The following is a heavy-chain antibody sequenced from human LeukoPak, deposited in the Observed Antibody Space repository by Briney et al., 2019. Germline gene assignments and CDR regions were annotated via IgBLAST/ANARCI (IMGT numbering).Heavy chain of an antibody. CDR2: IYYSGST. CDR3: ARGVFGTV. Sequence: SETLSLTCTVSGGSIYSSSYYWGWIRQPPGKGLEWIGSIYYSGSTYYNSSLKSQVTISVDTSKNQFSLKLSSVTAADTAVYYCARGVFGTVWGQGTLVTVSS. D-gene: IGHD3-10*02. CDR1: GGSIYSSSYY. V-gene: IGHV4-39*01. J-gene: IGHJ4*02.